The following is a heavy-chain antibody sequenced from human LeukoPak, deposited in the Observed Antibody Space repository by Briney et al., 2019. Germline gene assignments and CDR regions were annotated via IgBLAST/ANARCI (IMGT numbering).Heavy chain of an antibody. J-gene: IGHJ6*03. V-gene: IGHV1-18*01. CDR1: GHTFTSYG. Sequence: ASVKVSCKASGHTFTSYGISWVRQAPGQGLEWMGWISAYNGNTNYAQKLQGRVTMTTDTSTSTAYMELRSLRSDDTAVYYCARSSGSYPYYYYYMDVWGKGTTVTVSS. D-gene: IGHD1-26*01. CDR2: ISAYNGNT. CDR3: ARSSGSYPYYYYYMDV.